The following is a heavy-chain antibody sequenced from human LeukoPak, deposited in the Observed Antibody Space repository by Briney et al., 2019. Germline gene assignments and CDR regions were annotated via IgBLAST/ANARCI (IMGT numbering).Heavy chain of an antibody. V-gene: IGHV3-23*01. CDR2: ISGSGGST. CDR1: GFTFSSYA. J-gene: IGHJ4*02. Sequence: GGSLRLSCAASGFTFSSYAMSWVRQAPGKGLEWVSAISGSGGSTYYADSVKGRFTISRDNSKNTRYLQMNSLRAEDTAVYYCAKLCPNTAMARTFVDYWGQGTLVTVSS. D-gene: IGHD5-18*01. CDR3: AKLCPNTAMARTFVDY.